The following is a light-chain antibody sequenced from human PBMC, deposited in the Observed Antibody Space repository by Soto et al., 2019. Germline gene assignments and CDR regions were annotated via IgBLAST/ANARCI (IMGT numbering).Light chain of an antibody. CDR2: GNS. J-gene: IGLJ3*02. Sequence: QSVLTQPPSVSGAPGQRVTISCTGSSSNIGAGYDVHWYQQLPETAPKLLIQGNSNRPSGVPDRFSGSKSGTSASLAITGLQAEDEADYYCQSYDSSLSGWVFGGGTKLTVL. V-gene: IGLV1-40*01. CDR3: QSYDSSLSGWV. CDR1: SSNIGAGYD.